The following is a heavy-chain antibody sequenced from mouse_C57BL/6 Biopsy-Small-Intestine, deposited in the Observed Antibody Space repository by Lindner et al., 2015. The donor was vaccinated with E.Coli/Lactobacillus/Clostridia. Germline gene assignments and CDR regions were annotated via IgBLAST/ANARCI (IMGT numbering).Heavy chain of an antibody. CDR2: INPNYGTT. CDR3: ARNGYYVMDY. J-gene: IGHJ4*01. CDR1: GYSFTDFN. Sequence: VQLQESGPEVVKPGASVKISCMASGYSFTDFNLNWVKQSNGKSLEWIGVINPNYGTTSYNQKFKGKATLTVDQSSSTAYMQLNSLTSEDSAVYYCARNGYYVMDYWGQGTSVTVSS. V-gene: IGHV1-39*01.